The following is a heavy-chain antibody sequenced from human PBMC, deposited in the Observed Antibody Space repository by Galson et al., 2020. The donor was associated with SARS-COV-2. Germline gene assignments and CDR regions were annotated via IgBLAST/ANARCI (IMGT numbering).Heavy chain of an antibody. V-gene: IGHV1-8*01. Sequence: ASVKVSCKSSGYSFTNYDINWVRQATGQGLEWMGWMNPNSGTIVYAQKFQGRVTLTWNTAVTTTYMELSSLRSEDTAVYYCARNYDFSSGYSKDYWGQGTLVTVSS. CDR2: MNPNSGTI. CDR1: GYSFTNYD. D-gene: IGHD3-3*01. CDR3: ARNYDFSSGYSKDY. J-gene: IGHJ4*02.